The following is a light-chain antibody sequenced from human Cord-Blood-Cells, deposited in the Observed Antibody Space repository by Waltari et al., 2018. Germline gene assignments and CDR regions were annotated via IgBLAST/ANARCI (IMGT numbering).Light chain of an antibody. V-gene: IGKV1-9*01. CDR2: DAS. Sequence: IQLTQSPSFLSASVGDRVPLTCRPSQGISGYLAWYQQKPGKPPKLLIYDASPLQSGVPSRFSGSGSGTEFTLTISSLQPEDFATDYGQQLNSYPFTFGPGTKVDIK. J-gene: IGKJ3*01. CDR3: QQLNSYPFT. CDR1: QGISGY.